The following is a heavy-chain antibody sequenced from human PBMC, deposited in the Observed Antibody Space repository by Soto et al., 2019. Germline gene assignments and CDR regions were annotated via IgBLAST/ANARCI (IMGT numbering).Heavy chain of an antibody. J-gene: IGHJ6*02. CDR1: GYTFTSYG. Sequence: QVRLVQSAAEVKKPGASVKVSCKASGYTFTSYGISWVRQAPGQGLEWMGWISVYNGNTNLAQKLQGRVTMTTDTPTSTAFMELRSPRSDDTAVYYCSRMADCSITTCSSPSSCPRLVCYYGYGMDAWGQGTTVTVSS. CDR3: SRMADCSITTCSSPSSCPRLVCYYGYGMDA. CDR2: ISVYNGNT. V-gene: IGHV1-18*01. D-gene: IGHD2-2*01.